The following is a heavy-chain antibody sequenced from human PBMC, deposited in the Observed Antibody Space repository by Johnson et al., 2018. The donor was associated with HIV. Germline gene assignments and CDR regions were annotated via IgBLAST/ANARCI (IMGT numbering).Heavy chain of an antibody. Sequence: VQLVESGGGVVQPGRSLRLSCAASGFTFSSYAMHWVRQAPGKGLEWVSAISGSGGSTYYADSVKGRFTISRDNAKNSLYLQMNSLRAEDTAVYYCARHEYSNYGGRDAFDIWGQGTMVTVPS. CDR2: ISGSGGST. V-gene: IGHV3-21*01. CDR3: ARHEYSNYGGRDAFDI. CDR1: GFTFSSYA. D-gene: IGHD4-11*01. J-gene: IGHJ3*02.